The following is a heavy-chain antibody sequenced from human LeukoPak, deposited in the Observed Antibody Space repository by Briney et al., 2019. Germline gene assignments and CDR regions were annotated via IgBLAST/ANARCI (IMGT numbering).Heavy chain of an antibody. Sequence: GGPLRLSCAASGFTFSSYEMNWVSQAPGKGLEWVSYISSSGSTIYYADSVKGRFTISRDNAKNSLYLQMNSLRAEDTAVYYCARVAGTKDYYYYYMDVWGKGTTVTVSS. CDR3: ARVAGTKDYYYYYMDV. D-gene: IGHD1-1*01. V-gene: IGHV3-48*03. CDR1: GFTFSSYE. CDR2: ISSSGSTI. J-gene: IGHJ6*03.